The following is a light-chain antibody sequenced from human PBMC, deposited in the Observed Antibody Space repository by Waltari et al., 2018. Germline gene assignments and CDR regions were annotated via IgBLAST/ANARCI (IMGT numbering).Light chain of an antibody. CDR1: GSDVGGYDY. J-gene: IGLJ1*01. CDR3: LSYTSSSTYV. CDR2: EVS. V-gene: IGLV2-14*01. Sequence: QSALTQPASVSGSPGQSITFSCTGTGSDVGGYDYVSWYQQHPGKVPKLMIYEVSNRPSGVSNRFSGSKSGNTASLTISGLQADDEADYYCLSYTSSSTYVFGTGTKVTVL.